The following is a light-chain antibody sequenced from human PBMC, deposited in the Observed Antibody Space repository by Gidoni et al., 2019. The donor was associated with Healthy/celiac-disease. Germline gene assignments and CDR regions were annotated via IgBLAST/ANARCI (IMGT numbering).Light chain of an antibody. Sequence: EIVLTQSPGTLSLSPVERATLSCRASQSVSSSYLAWYQQKPGQAPRLLIYGASSMATGIPDRFSGSGSVTDFTLTISRLEPEYFAVYYCQQYGSSFGQGTKVEIK. J-gene: IGKJ1*01. V-gene: IGKV3-20*01. CDR1: QSVSSSY. CDR2: GAS. CDR3: QQYGSS.